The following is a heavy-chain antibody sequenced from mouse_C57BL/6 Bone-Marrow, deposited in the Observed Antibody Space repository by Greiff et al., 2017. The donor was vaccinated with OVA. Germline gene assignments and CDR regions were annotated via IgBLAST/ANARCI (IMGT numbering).Heavy chain of an antibody. CDR2: ISSGGDYI. J-gene: IGHJ2*01. V-gene: IGHV5-9-1*02. CDR1: GFTFSSYA. Sequence: EVKLMESGEGLVKPGGSLKLSCAASGFTFSSYAMSWVRQTPEKRLEWVAYISSGGDYIYYADTVKGRFTISRDNARNTLYLQMSRLKSEDTAMYYCTRDIGDYGYWGQGTTLTVAS. CDR3: TRDIGDYGY. D-gene: IGHD2-4*01.